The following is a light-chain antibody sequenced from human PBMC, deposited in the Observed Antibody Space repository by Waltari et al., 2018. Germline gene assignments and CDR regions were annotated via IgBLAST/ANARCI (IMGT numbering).Light chain of an antibody. CDR3: VVYVGRGIKV. CDR1: SRSVPHPSY. V-gene: IGLV8-61*01. Sequence: QTVVTQEPSLTVSPGATVTPPCCLRSRSVPHPSYPSWFQQTPGQAPRTLIYSTNMRASGVTDRFSGSILGNKAALTITGAQADDESHYYCVVYVGRGIKVFGGGTKLTV. CDR2: STN. J-gene: IGLJ2*01.